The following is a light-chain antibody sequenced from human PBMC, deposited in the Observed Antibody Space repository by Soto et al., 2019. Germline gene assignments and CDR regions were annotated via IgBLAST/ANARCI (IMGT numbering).Light chain of an antibody. CDR3: QQSYSTPFT. CDR2: GAS. Sequence: DIQMTQSPSSLSASEGDRVTITCRASQSIARHVNWYQQKSGEAPKFLIYGASDLHSGVPSRFSGSGSGSDFTLTISGLQREDSATYYCQQSYSTPFTFDQGTKLQIK. J-gene: IGKJ2*01. V-gene: IGKV1-39*01. CDR1: QSIARH.